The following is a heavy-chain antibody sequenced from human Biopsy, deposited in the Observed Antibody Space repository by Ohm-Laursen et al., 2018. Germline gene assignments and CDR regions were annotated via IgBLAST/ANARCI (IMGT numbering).Heavy chain of an antibody. D-gene: IGHD6-19*01. CDR2: INPGGGGT. V-gene: IGHV1-46*01. Sequence: GASVKVSCKVSGYTFSDVPIHWVRQAPGQGLEWVGVINPGGGGTNYTQKFQDRVTVTRDTSTSAVYMELTDLLSEDTAVYYCATSRSGRALGDSWGQGTLVTVSS. CDR1: GYTFSDVP. J-gene: IGHJ4*02. CDR3: ATSRSGRALGDS.